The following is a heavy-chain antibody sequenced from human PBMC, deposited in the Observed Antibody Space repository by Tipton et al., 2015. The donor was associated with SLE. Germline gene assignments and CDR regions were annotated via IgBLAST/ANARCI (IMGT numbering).Heavy chain of an antibody. V-gene: IGHV4-31*03. Sequence: TLSLTCTVSGGSIRIGNYFWSWIRQHPGKGLEWIGYIDYSGGTYSNPPLKTRLSISVDTSKNQFSLKLTSVTAADSAVYYCAKDHEDYSGSFGPSYYYLDVWGKGTAVTVAS. CDR3: AKDHEDYSGSFGPSYYYLDV. CDR1: GGSIRIGNYF. CDR2: IDYSGGT. D-gene: IGHD6-6*01. J-gene: IGHJ6*03.